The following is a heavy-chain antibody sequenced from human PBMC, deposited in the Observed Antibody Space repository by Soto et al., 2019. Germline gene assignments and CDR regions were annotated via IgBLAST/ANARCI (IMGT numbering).Heavy chain of an antibody. CDR3: ARDNSCSSTSCYATRGRYYYYGMDV. CDR2: ISSSSSYI. J-gene: IGHJ6*02. D-gene: IGHD2-2*01. Sequence: PGGSLRLSCAASGFTFSSYSMNWVRQAPGKGLEWVSSISSSSSYIYYADSVKGRFTISRDNAKNSLYLQMNSLRAEDTAVYYCARDNSCSSTSCYATRGRYYYYGMDVWGQGTTVTVSS. CDR1: GFTFSSYS. V-gene: IGHV3-21*01.